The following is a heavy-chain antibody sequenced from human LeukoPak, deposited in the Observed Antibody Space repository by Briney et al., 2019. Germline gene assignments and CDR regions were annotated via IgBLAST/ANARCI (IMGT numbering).Heavy chain of an antibody. CDR2: ISYDGSNK. CDR1: GFTFSSYG. J-gene: IGHJ4*02. Sequence: PGRSLRLSCAASGFTFSSYGMHWVRQAPGKGLEWVAVISYDGSNKYYAHSVKGRFTISRDNSKNTLYLQMNSLRAEDTAVYYCAKETLWDPEDGGSYRHYFDSWGQGTLVTVSS. V-gene: IGHV3-30*18. D-gene: IGHD1-26*01. CDR3: AKETLWDPEDGGSYRHYFDS.